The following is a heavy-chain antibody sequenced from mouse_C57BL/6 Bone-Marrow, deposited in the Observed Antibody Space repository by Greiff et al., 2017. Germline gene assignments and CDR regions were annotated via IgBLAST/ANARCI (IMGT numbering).Heavy chain of an antibody. CDR2: ILPGSGST. V-gene: IGHV1-9*01. Sequence: QVQLQQSGAELMKPGASVKLSCKATGYTFTGYWIEWVKQRPGHGLEWIGEILPGSGSTYYNEKFNGKVTVTADKSSNTAYMQLSSLTTEDSAIYYCAREGLRPYYFDYWGQGTTLTVSS. CDR3: AREGLRPYYFDY. J-gene: IGHJ2*01. D-gene: IGHD2-2*01. CDR1: GYTFTGYW.